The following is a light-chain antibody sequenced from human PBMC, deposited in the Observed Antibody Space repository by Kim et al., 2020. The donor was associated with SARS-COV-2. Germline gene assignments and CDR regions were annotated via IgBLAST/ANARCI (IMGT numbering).Light chain of an antibody. J-gene: IGKJ4*01. V-gene: IGKV3D-15*01. CDR3: QQYNNWPPLT. CDR2: GAS. Sequence: EIVMTQSPAPLSVSPGERATLSCRASQSIINNLAWYQQKPGQAPRLLISGASTRATGIPARFSGSGSGTEFTLSISSLQSEDFAVYYCQQYNNWPPLTFGGGTKVDIK. CDR1: QSIINN.